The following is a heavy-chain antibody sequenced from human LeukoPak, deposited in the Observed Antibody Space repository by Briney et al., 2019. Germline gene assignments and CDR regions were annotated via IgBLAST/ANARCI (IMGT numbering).Heavy chain of an antibody. D-gene: IGHD3-10*01. V-gene: IGHV3-33*01. CDR2: IWSDGSTK. Sequence: PGRSLRLSCAASGFTFSNYGMHWVRQAPGKGLEWVAVIWSDGSTKYYADSVKGRFTISRDNSKNTLFPQMNSLRAEDTAVYYCATSGGEIGESFNVYYFDYWGQGTLVTVSS. J-gene: IGHJ4*02. CDR1: GFTFSNYG. CDR3: ATSGGEIGESFNVYYFDY.